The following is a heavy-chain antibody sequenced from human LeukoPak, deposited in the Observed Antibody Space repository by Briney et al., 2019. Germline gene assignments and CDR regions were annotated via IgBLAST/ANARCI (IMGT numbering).Heavy chain of an antibody. CDR2: MNPNSGNT. D-gene: IGHD3-10*01. CDR3: ARVLVRYYGSGSYQYYYYYGMDV. CDR1: GYTFSSYD. J-gene: IGHJ6*02. Sequence: ASVRVSWKASGYTFSSYDINWVRQATGQGLEWMGWMNPNSGNTGYAQKFQGRVTMTRNTSISTAYMELSSLRSEDTAVYYCARVLVRYYGSGSYQYYYYYGMDVWGQGTTVTVSS. V-gene: IGHV1-8*01.